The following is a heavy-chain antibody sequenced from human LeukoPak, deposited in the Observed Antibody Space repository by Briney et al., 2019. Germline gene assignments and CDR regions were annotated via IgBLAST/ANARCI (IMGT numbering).Heavy chain of an antibody. CDR3: AKDGSYYGSGSYLDY. Sequence: PGGSLRLSCAASGFTFSSYGMHWVRQAPGKGLEGGAFIRYDGSNKYYADSVKGRFTISRDNSKNMLYLQMNSLRAEDTAVYYCAKDGSYYGSGSYLDYWGQGTLVTVSS. J-gene: IGHJ4*02. CDR1: GFTFSSYG. V-gene: IGHV3-30*02. CDR2: IRYDGSNK. D-gene: IGHD3-10*01.